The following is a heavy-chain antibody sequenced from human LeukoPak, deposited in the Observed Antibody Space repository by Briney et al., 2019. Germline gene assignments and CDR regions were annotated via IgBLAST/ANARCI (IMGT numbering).Heavy chain of an antibody. J-gene: IGHJ3*02. CDR2: INHSGST. CDR3: ARGHDYGDAFDI. CDR1: GGSFSGYY. Sequence: SETLSLTCAGYGGSFSGYYWSWIHQPPGKGLEWIGEINHSGSTNYNPSLKSRVTISVDTSKNQFSLKLSSVTAADTAVYYCARGHDYGDAFDIWGQGTMVTVSS. V-gene: IGHV4-34*01. D-gene: IGHD4-17*01.